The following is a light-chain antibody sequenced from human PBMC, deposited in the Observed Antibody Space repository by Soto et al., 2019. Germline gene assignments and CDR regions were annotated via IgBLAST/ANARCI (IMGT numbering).Light chain of an antibody. CDR2: GAT. CDR3: QQYGSSPRT. Sequence: TQSPSSLSASVGDRVTITCRASQSISSYLAWYQQKPGQAPRLLIYGATSRATGVPDRFSGSGSGTDFTLTINRLEPEDFAVYYCQQYGSSPRTLGQGTKVDIK. V-gene: IGKV3-20*01. J-gene: IGKJ1*01. CDR1: QSISSY.